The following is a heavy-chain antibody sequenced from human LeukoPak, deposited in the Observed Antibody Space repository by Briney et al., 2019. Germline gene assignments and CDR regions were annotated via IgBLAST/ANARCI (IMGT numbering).Heavy chain of an antibody. CDR2: ISSYNGNT. CDR3: ARGGGSRSYSGQDWSDP. Sequence: ASVKVSCKASGYTFTSYGISWVRQAPGQGLEWMGWISSYNGNTNYAQKLQGRVAMTTDTSTSTPYMELRSLRSDDTAVYYCARGGGSRSYSGQDWSDPWGQGTLVTVSS. D-gene: IGHD3-10*01. V-gene: IGHV1-18*01. CDR1: GYTFTSYG. J-gene: IGHJ5*02.